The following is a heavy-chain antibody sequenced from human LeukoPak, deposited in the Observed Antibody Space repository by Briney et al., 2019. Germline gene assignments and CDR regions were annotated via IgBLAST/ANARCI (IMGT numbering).Heavy chain of an antibody. CDR1: GYTFTTYH. CDR3: ARSQSGTYYGNFDY. CDR2: INPTGGTT. Sequence: GASVKVSCKASGYTFTTYHIHWVRQAPGQGLEWMGIINPTGGTTRCAQRFQGRVTMTRDTSKNQFSLKLSSLTAADTAVYYCARSQSGTYYGNFDYWGQGSLVTVSS. V-gene: IGHV1-46*01. D-gene: IGHD1-26*01. J-gene: IGHJ4*02.